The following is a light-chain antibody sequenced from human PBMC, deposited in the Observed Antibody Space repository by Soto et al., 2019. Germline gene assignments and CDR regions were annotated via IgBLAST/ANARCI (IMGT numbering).Light chain of an antibody. CDR3: QQLNSYPLT. J-gene: IGKJ4*01. V-gene: IGKV1-17*01. CDR1: QTIRSG. CDR2: AAS. Sequence: DIQMTQSPSTLSASVGDRVTITCRASQTIRSGLGWYQQKPGKAPKRLISAASSLQSGVPSRFSGSGSGTEFTLTISSLQPEDFATYYCQQLNSYPLTFGGGTKVDIK.